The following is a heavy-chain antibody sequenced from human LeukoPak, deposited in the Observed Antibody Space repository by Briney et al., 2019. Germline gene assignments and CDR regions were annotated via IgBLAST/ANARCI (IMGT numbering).Heavy chain of an antibody. CDR3: ARGLSGGFGVVIMDY. Sequence: ASVKVSCKASGYTFTSYYMHWVRQAPGQGLEWMGIINPSGGSTSYAQKFQGRVTITRNTSISTAYMELSSLRSEDTAVYYCARGLSGGFGVVIMDYWGQGTLVTVSS. V-gene: IGHV1-46*01. CDR2: INPSGGST. CDR1: GYTFTSYY. J-gene: IGHJ4*02. D-gene: IGHD3-3*01.